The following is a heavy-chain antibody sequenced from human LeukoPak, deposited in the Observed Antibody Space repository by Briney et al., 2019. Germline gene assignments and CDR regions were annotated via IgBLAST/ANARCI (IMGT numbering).Heavy chain of an antibody. D-gene: IGHD5-24*01. CDR3: AKVLVEMATIYYFDY. CDR1: GFTFSSYA. CDR2: ISGSGGST. V-gene: IGHV3-23*01. Sequence: GGPLRLSCAASGFTFSSYAMSWVRQAPGKGLEWVSAISGSGGSTYYADSVKGRFTISRDNSKNTLYLQMNSLRAEDTAVYYCAKVLVEMATIYYFDYWGQGTLVTVSS. J-gene: IGHJ4*02.